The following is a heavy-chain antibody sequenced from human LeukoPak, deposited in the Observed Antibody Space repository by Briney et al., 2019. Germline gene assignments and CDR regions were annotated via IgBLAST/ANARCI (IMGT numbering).Heavy chain of an antibody. CDR1: GFSVSNNY. D-gene: IGHD2-15*01. CDR3: ASDSYSPEYFQH. V-gene: IGHV3-66*01. Sequence: GGSLRLSCAASGFSVSNNYMSWVRQAPGKGLEWVSVIYSGGSTFYADSVKGRFTISRDNSKNTLYLQMNSLRVEDTAVYYCASDSYSPEYFQHWGQGTLVTVSS. CDR2: IYSGGST. J-gene: IGHJ1*01.